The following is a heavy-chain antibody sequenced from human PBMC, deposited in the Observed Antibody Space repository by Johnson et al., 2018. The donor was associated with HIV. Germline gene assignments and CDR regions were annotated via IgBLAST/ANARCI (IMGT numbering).Heavy chain of an antibody. D-gene: IGHD6-13*01. CDR3: TTDFMIAAAGHDAFDI. CDR2: IKSKTDGGTT. V-gene: IGHV3-15*01. J-gene: IGHJ3*02. CDR1: GFSFSNAW. Sequence: EVQVVESGGGLVKPGGSLRLSCAASGFSFSNAWMSWVRQAPGKGLEWVGRIKSKTDGGTTDYAAPVKGRFTISRDDSKNTLYLQMNSLKTEDTAVYYCTTDFMIAAAGHDAFDIWGQGTMVTVSS.